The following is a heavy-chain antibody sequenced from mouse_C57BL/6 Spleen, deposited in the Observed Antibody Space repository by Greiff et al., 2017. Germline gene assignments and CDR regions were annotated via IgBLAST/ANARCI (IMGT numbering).Heavy chain of an antibody. J-gene: IGHJ2*01. CDR3: ARGDYDGSSFYYFDY. V-gene: IGHV1-72*01. CDR1: GYTFTSYW. Sequence: QVQLQQPGAELVKPGASVKLSCKASGYTFTSYWMHWVKQRPGRGLEWIGRIDPNSGGTKYNEKFKSKDTLTVDKPSSTAYMPLSSLTSEDYAVYYCARGDYDGSSFYYFDYWGQGTTLTVSS. D-gene: IGHD1-1*01. CDR2: IDPNSGGT.